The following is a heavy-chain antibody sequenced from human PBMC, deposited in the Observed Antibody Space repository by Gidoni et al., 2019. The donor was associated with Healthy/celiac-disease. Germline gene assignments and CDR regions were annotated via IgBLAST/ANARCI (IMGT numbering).Heavy chain of an antibody. D-gene: IGHD1-26*01. CDR2: IYTSGST. CDR3: AREVLPSGPPFSNYYYGMDV. V-gene: IGHV4-61*02. J-gene: IGHJ6*02. Sequence: QVQLQESGPGLVKPSQTLSLTCTVSGGSISSGSYYWSWLRQPAGKGLEWIGRIYTSGSTNYNPSLKSRVTISVDTSKNQFSLKLSSVTAADTAVYYCAREVLPSGPPFSNYYYGMDVWGQGTTVTVSS. CDR1: GGSISSGSYY.